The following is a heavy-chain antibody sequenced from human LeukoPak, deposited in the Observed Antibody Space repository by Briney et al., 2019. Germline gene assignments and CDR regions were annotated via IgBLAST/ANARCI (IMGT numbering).Heavy chain of an antibody. CDR3: ARAPTKQWLADY. J-gene: IGHJ4*02. CDR1: GFTFSSYA. Sequence: PGGSLRLSCAASGFTFSSYAMSWVRQAPGKGLEWVSAISGSGGSTYYADSVKGRFTISRDNSKNTLYLQMNSLRAEDTAVYYCARAPTKQWLADYWGQGTLVTVSS. V-gene: IGHV3-23*01. CDR2: ISGSGGST. D-gene: IGHD6-19*01.